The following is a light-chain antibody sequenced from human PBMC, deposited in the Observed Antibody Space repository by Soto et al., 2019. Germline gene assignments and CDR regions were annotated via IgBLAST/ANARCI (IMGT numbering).Light chain of an antibody. CDR1: QSISSW. Sequence: DIQMTQSPSTLSASVGDRVTITCRASQSISSWLAWYQQKPGKAPKLLIYDASNLESGVPSRFSGSGSGTEFTLTISSLQPDDFATYYCQQYTTYSGYTFGQGTKVDIK. J-gene: IGKJ2*01. CDR2: DAS. CDR3: QQYTTYSGYT. V-gene: IGKV1-5*01.